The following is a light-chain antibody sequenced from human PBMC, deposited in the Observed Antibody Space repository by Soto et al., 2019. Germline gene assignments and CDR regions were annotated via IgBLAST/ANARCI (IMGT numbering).Light chain of an antibody. J-gene: IGLJ2*01. Sequence: QLVLTQLPSASASLGASIKLTCTLSSGYSHYAIAWHQQQPEKGPRYLMKVNGDGSHQKGDGIPDRFSGSKSGGDCYLTISRLQAEDEADYSCQSWGAGLRVFGGGTKVTVL. CDR3: QSWGAGLRV. CDR2: VNGDGSH. CDR1: SGYSHYA. V-gene: IGLV4-69*01.